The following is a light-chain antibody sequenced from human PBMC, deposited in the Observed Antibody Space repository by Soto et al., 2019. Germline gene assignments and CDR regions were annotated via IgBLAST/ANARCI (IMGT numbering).Light chain of an antibody. V-gene: IGLV2-14*01. J-gene: IGLJ1*01. CDR3: SSFTSRFTFV. Sequence: QSALTQPASVSGSPGQSIAISCTGTRSDVGAYNYVSWYQQHPGKAPKLMISEVTNRPSGLSDRFSGSKSGNTASLTISALQAEDEADYYCSSFTSRFTFVFGTGTKVTIL. CDR1: RSDVGAYNY. CDR2: EVT.